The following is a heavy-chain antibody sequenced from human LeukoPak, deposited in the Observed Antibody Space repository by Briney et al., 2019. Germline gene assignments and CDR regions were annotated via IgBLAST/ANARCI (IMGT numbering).Heavy chain of an antibody. CDR2: IWYDGSNK. Sequence: GRSLRLSCAASGFTFSNYAMHWARQAPGKGLEWVAVIWYDGSNKYYADSVRGRFTIYRDNSKNTLYLQINSLRAEDTAVYYCARDLSGSYSFDYWGQGTLVTVSS. V-gene: IGHV3-33*08. D-gene: IGHD1-26*01. CDR1: GFTFSNYA. CDR3: ARDLSGSYSFDY. J-gene: IGHJ4*02.